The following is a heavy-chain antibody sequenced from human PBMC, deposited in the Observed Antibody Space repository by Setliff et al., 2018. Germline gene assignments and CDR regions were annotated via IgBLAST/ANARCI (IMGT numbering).Heavy chain of an antibody. CDR1: GYTFTSYG. Sequence: GASVKVSCKASGYTFTSYGISWVRQAPGQGLEWMGWISAYNGNTNYAQKLQGRVTMTTETSTSTGYMELRSLRSDDTAVYYCARSYYYDSSGYYQFDYWGQGTLVTVSS. D-gene: IGHD3-22*01. CDR2: ISAYNGNT. V-gene: IGHV1-18*01. J-gene: IGHJ4*02. CDR3: ARSYYYDSSGYYQFDY.